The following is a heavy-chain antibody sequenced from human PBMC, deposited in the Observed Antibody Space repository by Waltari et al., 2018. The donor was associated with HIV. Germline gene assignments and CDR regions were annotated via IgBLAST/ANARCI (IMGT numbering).Heavy chain of an antibody. Sequence: EVQVVESGGGLVQPGGSLRLSCAASGFTFSSYEMNWVRQAPGKGLGWVSNISRRVSTIYFAASVKGRFTMSRDNAKNSLYLRINSLRAEDTGVYYCARAFMIRGTGAFDIWGQGTMVTVSS. V-gene: IGHV3-48*03. CDR1: GFTFSSYE. D-gene: IGHD3-10*01. CDR2: ISRRVSTI. J-gene: IGHJ3*02. CDR3: ARAFMIRGTGAFDI.